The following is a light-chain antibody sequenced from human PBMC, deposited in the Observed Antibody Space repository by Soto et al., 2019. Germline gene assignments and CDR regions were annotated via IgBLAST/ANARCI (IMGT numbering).Light chain of an antibody. V-gene: IGLV2-14*03. Sequence: QSALTQPASVSGSPGQSITISCTGTSSDVGGSNYVSWYQHHPGKAPKLIIYDLSNRPSGVSNRFSGSKSGNTASLTISGLQAEDEADYYCSSYTSSSTRVFGTGTKVNVL. CDR2: DLS. J-gene: IGLJ1*01. CDR1: SSDVGGSNY. CDR3: SSYTSSSTRV.